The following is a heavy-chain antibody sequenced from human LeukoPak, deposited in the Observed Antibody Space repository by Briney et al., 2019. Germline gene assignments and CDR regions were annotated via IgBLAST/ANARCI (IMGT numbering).Heavy chain of an antibody. CDR2: IIPIFGTA. CDR3: ARDQVRSSVAGDGVFDY. Sequence: SVKVSCKASGGTFSSYAISWVRQAPGQGLEWMGGIIPIFGTANYAQKFQGRVTITTDESTSTAYMELSSLRSEDTAVYYCARDQVRSSVAGDGVFDYWGQGTLVTVSS. D-gene: IGHD6-19*01. V-gene: IGHV1-69*05. CDR1: GGTFSSYA. J-gene: IGHJ4*02.